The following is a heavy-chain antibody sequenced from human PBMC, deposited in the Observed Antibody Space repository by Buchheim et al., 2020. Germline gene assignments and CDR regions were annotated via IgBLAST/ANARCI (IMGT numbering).Heavy chain of an antibody. J-gene: IGHJ5*02. V-gene: IGHV4-39*01. CDR3: ARRTAEVGFDP. D-gene: IGHD6-13*01. Sequence: QLQLQESGPGLAKPSETLSLTCTVSGDSIKTSSYYWGWIRKPPGKGLEWIGSIYYNGVTYSNPSLESRLTISIDPSKNQFSVKLTSVTAADTAVYYCARRTAEVGFDPWGQG. CDR1: GDSIKTSSYY. CDR2: IYYNGVT.